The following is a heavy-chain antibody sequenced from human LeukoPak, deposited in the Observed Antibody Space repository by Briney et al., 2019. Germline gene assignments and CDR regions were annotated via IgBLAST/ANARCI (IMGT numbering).Heavy chain of an antibody. V-gene: IGHV4-59*02. D-gene: IGHD1-7*01. CDR1: GGSVSSYY. J-gene: IGHJ6*02. Sequence: SETLSLTCTVSGGSVSSYYWSWIRQPPGKGLEWIGYIYYSGSTNYNPSLKSRVAISVDTSKNQFSLKLSSVTAADTAVYHCARDNWNYGSSMDVWGQGTTVTVSS. CDR3: ARDNWNYGSSMDV. CDR2: IYYSGST.